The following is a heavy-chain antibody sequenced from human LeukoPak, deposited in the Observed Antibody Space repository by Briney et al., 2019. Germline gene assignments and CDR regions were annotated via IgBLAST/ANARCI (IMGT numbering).Heavy chain of an antibody. CDR3: ARGRDYGDDGKTYYYYGMDV. Sequence: NASETLSLTCTVSGGSISSYYWSWIRQPAGKGLEWIGRIYTSGSTNYNPSLKSRVTISVDTSKNQFSLKLSSVTAADTAVYYCARGRDYGDDGKTYYYYGMDVWGQGTTVTVSS. CDR2: IYTSGST. J-gene: IGHJ6*02. V-gene: IGHV4-4*07. CDR1: GGSISSYY. D-gene: IGHD4-17*01.